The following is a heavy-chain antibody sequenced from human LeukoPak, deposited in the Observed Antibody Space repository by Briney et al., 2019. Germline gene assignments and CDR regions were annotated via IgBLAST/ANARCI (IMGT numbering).Heavy chain of an antibody. CDR1: GFTFTSSA. CDR3: AANTPRVVREDAFDI. D-gene: IGHD2-21*01. J-gene: IGHJ3*02. Sequence: SVKVSCKASGFTFTSSAMQWVRQARGQRLEWIGWIVVGSGNTNYAQKFQERITITRDMSTSSAYMELSSLRSEDTAVYYCAANTPRVVREDAFDIWGQGTMVTVSS. CDR2: IVVGSGNT. V-gene: IGHV1-58*02.